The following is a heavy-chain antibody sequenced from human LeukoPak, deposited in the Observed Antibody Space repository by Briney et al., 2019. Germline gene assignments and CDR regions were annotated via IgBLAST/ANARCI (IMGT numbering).Heavy chain of an antibody. CDR2: INHSGST. CDR1: GGSFSGYY. Sequence: SETLFLTCAVYGGSFSGYYWSWIRQPPGKGLEWIGEINHSGSTNYNPSLKSRVTISVDTSKNQFSLKLSSVTAADTAVYYCARAGYGSRKLKGAFDIWGQGTMVTVSS. D-gene: IGHD6-13*01. J-gene: IGHJ3*02. V-gene: IGHV4-34*01. CDR3: ARAGYGSRKLKGAFDI.